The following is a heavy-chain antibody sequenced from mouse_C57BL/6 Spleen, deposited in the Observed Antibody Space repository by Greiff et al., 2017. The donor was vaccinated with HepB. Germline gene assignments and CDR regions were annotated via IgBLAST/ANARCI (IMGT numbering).Heavy chain of an antibody. Sequence: VQLQQSGAELVRPGASVKLSCTASGFNIKDYYMHWVKQRPEQGLEWIGRIDPEDGDTEYAPKFQGKATMTADTSSNTAYLQLSSLTSEDTAVYYCTTWGTTVVAKGYWGQGTTLTVSS. D-gene: IGHD1-1*01. CDR2: IDPEDGDT. J-gene: IGHJ2*01. CDR1: GFNIKDYY. CDR3: TTWGTTVVAKGY. V-gene: IGHV14-1*01.